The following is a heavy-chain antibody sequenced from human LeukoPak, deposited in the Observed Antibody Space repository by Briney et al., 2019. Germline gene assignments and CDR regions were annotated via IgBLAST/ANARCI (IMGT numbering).Heavy chain of an antibody. Sequence: GGALRLSCAASGFTLSIYWVSCVRPAPGTGLEWVANIKQDGSEKYNVDSLKGRFAISREKAQNSLYLQMNSLRAEDTAVYYCATLGVPAAPDYLDNGGKEPWSPSPQ. D-gene: IGHD2-2*01. CDR1: GFTLSIYW. J-gene: IGHJ4*01. CDR2: IKQDGSEK. V-gene: IGHV3-7*03. CDR3: ATLGVPAAPDYLDN.